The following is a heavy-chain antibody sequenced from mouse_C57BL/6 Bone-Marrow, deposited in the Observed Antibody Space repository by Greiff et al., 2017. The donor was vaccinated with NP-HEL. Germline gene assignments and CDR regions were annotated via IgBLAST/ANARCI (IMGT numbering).Heavy chain of an antibody. D-gene: IGHD2-4*01. CDR2: IRNKATCYTT. Sequence: EVQLVESGGGLVHPGGWLCLSCAAPACTLPSDSIICFLHPPLKALEWLGFIRNKATCYTTEYSASVKGRFTISRDNSQSILYLQMNALRAEDSATYYCARSIYYDYADDPFYAMDYWGQGTSVTVSS. CDR1: ACTLPSDS. CDR3: ARSIYYDYADDPFYAMDY. J-gene: IGHJ4*01. V-gene: IGHV7-3*01.